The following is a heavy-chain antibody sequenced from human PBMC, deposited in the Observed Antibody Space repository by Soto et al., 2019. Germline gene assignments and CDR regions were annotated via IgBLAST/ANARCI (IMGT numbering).Heavy chain of an antibody. D-gene: IGHD3-22*01. CDR1: GFTFSSYA. CDR3: ASSYYYDSSGYYTGRQPQPYYYGMDV. J-gene: IGHJ6*02. V-gene: IGHV3-30-3*01. CDR2: ISYDGSNK. Sequence: GGSLRLSCAASGFTFSSYAMHWVRQAPGKGLEWVAVISYDGSNKYYADSVKGRFTISRDNSKNTLYLQMNSLRAEDTAVYYCASSYYYDSSGYYTGRQPQPYYYGMDVWGQGTTVTVSS.